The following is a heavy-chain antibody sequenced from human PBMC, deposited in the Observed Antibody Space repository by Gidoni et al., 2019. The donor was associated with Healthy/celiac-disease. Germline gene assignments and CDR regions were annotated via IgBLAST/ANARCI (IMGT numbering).Heavy chain of an antibody. CDR2: INHSGST. Sequence: QVQLQQWGAGLLRPSETLSLTYAVYGGSFRGYYWSWIRQHPGKGLEWIGEINHSGSTNYNTSLKSRVTISVDTSKNQFSLKLSSVTAADTAVYYCASLVAGTGSAFDIWGQGTMVTVSS. V-gene: IGHV4-34*01. D-gene: IGHD6-19*01. J-gene: IGHJ3*02. CDR1: GGSFRGYY. CDR3: ASLVAGTGSAFDI.